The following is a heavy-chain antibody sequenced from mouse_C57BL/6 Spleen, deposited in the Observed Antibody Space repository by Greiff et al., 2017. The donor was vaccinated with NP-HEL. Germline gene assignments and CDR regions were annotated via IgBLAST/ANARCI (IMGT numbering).Heavy chain of an antibody. D-gene: IGHD2-4*01. CDR1: GYTFTSYW. Sequence: QVQLQQPGAELVRPGSSVKLSCKASGYTFTSYWMDWVKQRPGQGLEWIGNIYPSDSETHYNQKFKDKATLTVDKSSSTAYMQLSSLTSEDSAVYYCARWSYYDYDEGFAYWGQGTLVTVSA. V-gene: IGHV1-61*01. J-gene: IGHJ3*01. CDR3: ARWSYYDYDEGFAY. CDR2: IYPSDSET.